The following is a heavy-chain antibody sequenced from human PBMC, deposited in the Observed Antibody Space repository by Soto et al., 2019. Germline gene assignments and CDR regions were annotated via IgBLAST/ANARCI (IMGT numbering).Heavy chain of an antibody. CDR2: IKQDGSEK. CDR3: ARDIGGSYYEGAFDI. D-gene: IGHD1-26*01. Sequence: GGSLRLSCAASGFTFSSYWMSWVRQAPGKGLEWVANIKQDGSEKYYVDSVKGRFTISRDNAKNSLYLQMNSLRAEDTAVYYCARDIGGSYYEGAFDIWGQGTMVTVSS. J-gene: IGHJ3*02. V-gene: IGHV3-7*01. CDR1: GFTFSSYW.